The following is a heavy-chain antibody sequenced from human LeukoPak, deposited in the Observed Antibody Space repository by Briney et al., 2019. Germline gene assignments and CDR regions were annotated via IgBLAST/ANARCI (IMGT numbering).Heavy chain of an antibody. D-gene: IGHD2-15*01. CDR2: ISAYNGNT. CDR1: GYTFTSYG. Sequence: ASVKVSCKASGYTFTSYGISWVRQAPGQGLEWMGWISAYNGNTNYAQKLQGRVAMTTDTSTSTAYMELRSLRSDDTAVYYCARDRLVVVAATLIDYWGQGTLVTVSS. V-gene: IGHV1-18*01. J-gene: IGHJ4*02. CDR3: ARDRLVVVAATLIDY.